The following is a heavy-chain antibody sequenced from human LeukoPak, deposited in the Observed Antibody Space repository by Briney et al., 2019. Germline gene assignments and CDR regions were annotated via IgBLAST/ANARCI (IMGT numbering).Heavy chain of an antibody. V-gene: IGHV4-61*02. D-gene: IGHD6-13*01. CDR3: ARDFGSGWYGWFDP. CDR1: GGSISSGSYY. CDR2: IYTSGST. Sequence: PSETLSLTCTASGGSISSGSYYWSWIRQPAGKGLEWIGRIYTSGSTNYNPSLKSRVTISVDTSKNQFSLKLSSVTAADTAVYCCARDFGSGWYGWFDPWGQGTLVTVSS. J-gene: IGHJ5*02.